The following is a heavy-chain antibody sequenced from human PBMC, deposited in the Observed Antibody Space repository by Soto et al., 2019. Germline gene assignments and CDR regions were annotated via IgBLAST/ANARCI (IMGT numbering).Heavy chain of an antibody. CDR3: ARGCISTSCYGFGMDV. J-gene: IGHJ6*02. CDR2: IKKDGSEK. Sequence: GGSLRLSCAASGFTFRSYWMNWVRQAPGKGLEWVANIKKDGSEKNYVDSVKGRFTISRDNAKNSLYLQMNSLRAEDTAVYYCARGCISTSCYGFGMDVWGQGTTVTVSS. V-gene: IGHV3-7*01. CDR1: GFTFRSYW. D-gene: IGHD2-2*01.